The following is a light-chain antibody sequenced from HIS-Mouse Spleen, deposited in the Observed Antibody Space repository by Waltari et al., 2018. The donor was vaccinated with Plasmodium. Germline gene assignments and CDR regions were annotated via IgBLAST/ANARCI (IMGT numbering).Light chain of an antibody. CDR3: QSYDSSLSGWV. Sequence: QRVTISCTGSSSNIGAGYDVHWYQQLPGTAPKRLIYGNSHRPSGVPDRFSGSKSGTSASLAITGLQAEDEADYYCQSYDSSLSGWVFGGGTKLTVL. CDR2: GNS. J-gene: IGLJ3*02. V-gene: IGLV1-40*01. CDR1: SSNIGAGYD.